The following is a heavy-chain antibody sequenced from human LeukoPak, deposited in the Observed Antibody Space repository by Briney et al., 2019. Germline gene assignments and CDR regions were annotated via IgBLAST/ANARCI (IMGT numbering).Heavy chain of an antibody. CDR3: ARLSSSWYDY. Sequence: PGGSLRLSCAASGSTFSSYNMHWVRQAPGKGLECVSSISSSSSYIYYSDSVKGRFTISRDNAQNSLYLQMNSLRVEDTGVYYCARLSSSWYDYWGQGTLVTVSS. CDR1: GSTFSSYN. J-gene: IGHJ4*02. V-gene: IGHV3-21*01. D-gene: IGHD6-13*01. CDR2: ISSSSSYI.